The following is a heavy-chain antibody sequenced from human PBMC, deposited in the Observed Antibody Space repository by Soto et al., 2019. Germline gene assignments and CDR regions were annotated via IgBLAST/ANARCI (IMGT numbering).Heavy chain of an antibody. V-gene: IGHV1-3*01. J-gene: IGHJ4*02. Sequence: ASVKVSCKASGYTFTSYAMHWVRQAPGQRLEWMGWINAGNGNTKYSQKFQGRVTITRDTSASTAYMELSSLRSEDTAVYYCARDRIPTSLWFGEFDYWGQGTLVTVPQ. CDR1: GYTFTSYA. CDR2: INAGNGNT. CDR3: ARDRIPTSLWFGEFDY. D-gene: IGHD3-10*01.